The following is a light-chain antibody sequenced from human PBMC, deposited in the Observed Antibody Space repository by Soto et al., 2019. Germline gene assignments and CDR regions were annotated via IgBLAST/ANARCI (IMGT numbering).Light chain of an antibody. Sequence: QSVPTQPASVSGSPGQSITISCSGTSSDVGSYNFVSWYQQHPGKAPKLMIYGVSKRPSGISNRFSGSKSGYTASLTISGLQAEDEADYYCCSYTSSSTLVFGTGTKLTVL. CDR1: SSDVGSYNF. CDR3: CSYTSSSTLV. CDR2: GVS. J-gene: IGLJ1*01. V-gene: IGLV2-14*02.